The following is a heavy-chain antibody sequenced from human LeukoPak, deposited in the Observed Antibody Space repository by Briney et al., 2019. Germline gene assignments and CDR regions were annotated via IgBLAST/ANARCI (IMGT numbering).Heavy chain of an antibody. J-gene: IGHJ4*02. V-gene: IGHV3-23*01. Sequence: GGSLRLSCAASGFTFSSYAMSWARQAPGKGLEWVSSISGNSGRTYYADSVKGRFSISRDNSNNTLYLQMNSLRAEDAAVYYCAKSTSSWERVDYWGQGTLVTVSS. CDR3: AKSTSSWERVDY. D-gene: IGHD6-13*01. CDR1: GFTFSSYA. CDR2: ISGNSGRT.